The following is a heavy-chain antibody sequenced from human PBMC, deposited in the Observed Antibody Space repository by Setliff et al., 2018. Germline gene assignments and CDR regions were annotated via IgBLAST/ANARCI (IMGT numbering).Heavy chain of an antibody. CDR2: ISPYNGDT. J-gene: IGHJ4*02. D-gene: IGHD3-10*01. CDR3: ARRPRAVYGSGRRNWFLDY. Sequence: ASVKVSCKASGYGSTSYGISWVRQAPGQGLEWMGWISPYNGDTSYTQKLQDRVTMTTDISTSTAFMELRSLTSDDTAVYYCARRPRAVYGSGRRNWFLDYWGQGTLVTVSS. V-gene: IGHV1-18*01. CDR1: GYGSTSYG.